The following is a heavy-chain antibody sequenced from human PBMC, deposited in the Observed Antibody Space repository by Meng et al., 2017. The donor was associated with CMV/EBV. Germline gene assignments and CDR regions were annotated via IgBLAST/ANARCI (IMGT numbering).Heavy chain of an antibody. CDR1: GYSFTSYW. CDR2: IYPGDSDT. CDR3: ARQSGEGVVVPAAIRYYYGMDV. V-gene: IGHV5-51*01. Sequence: GESLKISCKGSGYSFTSYWIGWVRQMPGKGLEWMGIIYPGDSDTRYSPSVQGQVTISADKSISTAYLQWSSLKASDTAMYYCARQSGEGVVVPAAIRYYYGMDVWGQGTTVTVSS. J-gene: IGHJ6*02. D-gene: IGHD2-2*01.